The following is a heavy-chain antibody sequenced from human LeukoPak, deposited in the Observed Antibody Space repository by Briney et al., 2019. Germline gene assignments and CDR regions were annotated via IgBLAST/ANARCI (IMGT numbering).Heavy chain of an antibody. CDR3: ARDPGDSDGWYYFDC. Sequence: PGGSLRLSCAVSGFSANNYWISWVRQGPGKGLEWVASIKQDGSEKYYVDSVKGRFTISRDNAKNSLYLQMNSLGVEDTAVYYCARDPGDSDGWYYFDCWGQGTLVTVSS. CDR1: GFSANNYW. J-gene: IGHJ4*02. CDR2: IKQDGSEK. V-gene: IGHV3-7*01. D-gene: IGHD6-19*01.